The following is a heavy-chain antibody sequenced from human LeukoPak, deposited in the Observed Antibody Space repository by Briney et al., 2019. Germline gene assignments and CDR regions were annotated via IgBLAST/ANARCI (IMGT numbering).Heavy chain of an antibody. CDR1: GFTVSSNY. Sequence: PGGSLRLSCAVSGFTVSSNYMSWVRQAPGKGLEWVSSISSSRSYIYYADSVKGRFTISRDNAKNSLYLQMNSLRAEDTAVYYCARGGRYYYDISGPLNYFDYWGQGTLVTVSS. V-gene: IGHV3-21*01. CDR2: ISSSRSYI. CDR3: ARGGRYYYDISGPLNYFDY. J-gene: IGHJ4*02. D-gene: IGHD3-22*01.